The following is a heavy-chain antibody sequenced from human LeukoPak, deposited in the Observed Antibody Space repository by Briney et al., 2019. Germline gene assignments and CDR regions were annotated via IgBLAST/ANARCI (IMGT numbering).Heavy chain of an antibody. CDR2: IDPSDSYS. V-gene: IGHV5-10-1*01. J-gene: IGHJ2*01. CDR3: ARLYYYDSSGYYSPYWYFDL. Sequence: PGESLRISCKGSGYSFTSYWISWVRQMPGKGLEWMGTIDPSDSYSNYSPSFQGHVTISVDKSISTAYLHWSSLKASDTAMYYCARLYYYDSSGYYSPYWYFDLWGRGTLVTVSS. CDR1: GYSFTSYW. D-gene: IGHD3-22*01.